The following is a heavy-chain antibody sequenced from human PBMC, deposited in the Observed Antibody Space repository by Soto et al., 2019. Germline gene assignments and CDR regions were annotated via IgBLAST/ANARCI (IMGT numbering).Heavy chain of an antibody. Sequence: ASVKVSCRASGYTFITYGFAWVRQAPGQGLEWMGWISAYNGNTNYAQKFQGRVTMTTDTSTSTAYLDLRSLRSDDTAVYYCAREEGYNCSNRVCYYDTFDIWGQGTMVTVSS. J-gene: IGHJ3*02. CDR2: ISAYNGNT. D-gene: IGHD2-8*01. CDR1: GYTFITYG. CDR3: AREEGYNCSNRVCYYDTFDI. V-gene: IGHV1-18*01.